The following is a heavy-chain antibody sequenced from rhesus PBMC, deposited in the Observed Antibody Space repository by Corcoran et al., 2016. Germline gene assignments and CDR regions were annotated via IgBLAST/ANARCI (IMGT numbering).Heavy chain of an antibody. V-gene: IGHV4-80*01. J-gene: IGHJ5-1*01. D-gene: IGHD3-3*01. Sequence: QVQLQESGPGLVKPSETLSLTCAVSGASISSYWWSWIRQPPGKGLGWIGEINGNSGSTYHHPALKSRVSISKDASKNHFSLKLNAVTAADTAVYYCARDRYNLSNVWGPGVLVTVSS. CDR1: GASISSYW. CDR2: INGNSGST. CDR3: ARDRYNLSNV.